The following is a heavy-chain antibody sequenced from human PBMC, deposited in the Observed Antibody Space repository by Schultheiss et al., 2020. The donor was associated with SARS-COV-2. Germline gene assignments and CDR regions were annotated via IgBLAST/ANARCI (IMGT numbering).Heavy chain of an antibody. Sequence: SETLSLTCTVSGGSISSSSYYWGWIRQPPGKGLEWIGYIYYIGSTYYNPSLKSRVTISVDTSKNHFSLKLSSVTAADTAVYFCARARTEVVITGTNWFDPWGQGTLVTVSS. CDR2: IYYIGST. CDR1: GGSISSSSYY. CDR3: ARARTEVVITGTNWFDP. D-gene: IGHD1-7*01. J-gene: IGHJ5*02. V-gene: IGHV4-30-4*08.